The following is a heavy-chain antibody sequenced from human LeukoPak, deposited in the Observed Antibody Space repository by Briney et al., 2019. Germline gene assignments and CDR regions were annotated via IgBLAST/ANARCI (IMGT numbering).Heavy chain of an antibody. D-gene: IGHD2-15*01. J-gene: IGHJ5*02. CDR2: INHSGST. V-gene: IGHV4-34*01. Sequence: SETLSLTCAVYGGSFSGYYWSWIRQPPGKGLEWIGEINHSGSTNYNPSLKSRVTISVDTSKNQFSLKLSSVTAADTAVYYCASTRATFPYWFDPWGQGTLVTVSS. CDR3: ASTRATFPYWFDP. CDR1: GGSFSGYY.